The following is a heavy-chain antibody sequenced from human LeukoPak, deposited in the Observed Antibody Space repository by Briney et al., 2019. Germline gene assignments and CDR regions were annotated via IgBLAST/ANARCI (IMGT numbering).Heavy chain of an antibody. D-gene: IGHD6-6*01. J-gene: IGHJ4*02. Sequence: PGGSLRLSCAASGFTFSNAWMSWVRQAPGKGLEWVGRIKSKTDGGTTDYAAPVKGRFTISRDDSKNTLYLQMNSLNTEDTAVYYCTAGYSSSSSFDYWGQGTLVTVSS. CDR2: IKSKTDGGTT. CDR1: GFTFSNAW. CDR3: TAGYSSSSSFDY. V-gene: IGHV3-15*01.